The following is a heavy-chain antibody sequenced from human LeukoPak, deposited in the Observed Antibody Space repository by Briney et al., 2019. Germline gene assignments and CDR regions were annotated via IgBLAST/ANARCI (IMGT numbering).Heavy chain of an antibody. V-gene: IGHV3-23*01. Sequence: GGSLRLSCAASGFTFSNYAMRWVRQAPGKGLEWVSGISGSGDSTYYADSVKGRFTISRDNSKNTRYLQMNSLRAEDTAVYYCAKDSTPLSRYYYYYMDVWGKGTTVTISS. CDR2: ISGSGDST. J-gene: IGHJ6*03. CDR3: AKDSTPLSRYYYYYMDV. D-gene: IGHD2/OR15-2a*01. CDR1: GFTFSNYA.